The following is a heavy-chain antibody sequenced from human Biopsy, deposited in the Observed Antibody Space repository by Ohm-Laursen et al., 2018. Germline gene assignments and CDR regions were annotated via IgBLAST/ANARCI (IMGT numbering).Heavy chain of an antibody. CDR2: IYNVEST. D-gene: IGHD5-24*01. Sequence: SDTLSLTCSVSGGSISSGGYYWSWIRQFPGKGLELLGYIYNVESTYYNPSLKSRVLISGDASRNQYSLKLTSVTAADTAVYYCVRGRRDWYEPWGQGTLVTVSS. CDR1: GGSISSGGYY. J-gene: IGHJ5*02. CDR3: VRGRRDWYEP. V-gene: IGHV4-31*03.